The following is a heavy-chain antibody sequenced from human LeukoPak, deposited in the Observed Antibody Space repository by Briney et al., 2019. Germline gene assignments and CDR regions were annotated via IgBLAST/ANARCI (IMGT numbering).Heavy chain of an antibody. J-gene: IGHJ6*02. V-gene: IGHV5-51*01. D-gene: IGHD5-24*01. Sequence: LGESLKISCKGSGYSFTSHWIGWVRQMPGKGLEWMGIIYPGDSDTRYSPSFQGQVTISADKSISTAYLQWSSLKASDTAMYYCARGRDGYNWGLYYGMDVWGQGTTVTVSS. CDR1: GYSFTSHW. CDR3: ARGRDGYNWGLYYGMDV. CDR2: IYPGDSDT.